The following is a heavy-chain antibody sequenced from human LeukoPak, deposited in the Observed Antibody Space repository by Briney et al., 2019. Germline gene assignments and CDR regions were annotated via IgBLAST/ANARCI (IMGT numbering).Heavy chain of an antibody. V-gene: IGHV4-4*07. CDR2: IYTSGST. D-gene: IGHD3-3*01. J-gene: IGHJ4*02. CDR3: ARSSNTYYDFWSGYFDY. CDR1: GGSISSYY. Sequence: SETLSLTCTVSGGSISSYYWSWIRQPAGKGLEWIGRIYTSGSTNYNPSLKSRVTMSVDTSKNQFSLKLSSVTAADTAVYYCARSSNTYYDFWSGYFDYWGQGTLVTVSS.